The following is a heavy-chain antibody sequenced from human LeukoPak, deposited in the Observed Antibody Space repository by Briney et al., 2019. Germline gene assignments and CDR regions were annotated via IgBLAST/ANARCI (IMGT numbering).Heavy chain of an antibody. J-gene: IGHJ4*02. CDR1: GFTFSSYS. V-gene: IGHV3-21*01. D-gene: IGHD2-15*01. Sequence: GGSLRLSCAASGFTFSSYSMNWVRQAPGKGLEWVSSISSSSSYIYYADSVKGRFTISRDNAKNSLYLQMNSLRAEDTAVYYCAREACSGGSCYSFFDYWGQGTLVTVSS. CDR2: ISSSSSYI. CDR3: AREACSGGSCYSFFDY.